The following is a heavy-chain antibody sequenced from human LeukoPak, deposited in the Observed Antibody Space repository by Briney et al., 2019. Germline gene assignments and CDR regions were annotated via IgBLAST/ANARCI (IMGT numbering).Heavy chain of an antibody. J-gene: IGHJ4*02. D-gene: IGHD3-22*01. CDR3: ARDRRYYDSPYYFDY. CDR1: GFAFPNYA. Sequence: PGGSLRLSCAASGFAFPNYAMSWVRQAPGKGLVWVAGISYSAERTDYAGSVKGRFTISRDNSKNILYLQMNSLRADDTAVYYCARDRRYYDSPYYFDYWGQGTLVTVSS. CDR2: ISYSAERT. V-gene: IGHV3-23*01.